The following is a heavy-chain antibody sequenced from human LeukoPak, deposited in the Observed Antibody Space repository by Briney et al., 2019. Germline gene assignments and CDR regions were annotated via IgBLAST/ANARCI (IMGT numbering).Heavy chain of an antibody. V-gene: IGHV4-59*01. Sequence: SETLSLTCTVSDDSISDYYRGWIRQPPGKGLEWIGYFHNSGTSTYNPSLKSRVTISADTSKNQFSLKLNSLTTADTAVYYCARRRWGDAFDIWGQGTMVTVSS. D-gene: IGHD3-16*01. J-gene: IGHJ3*02. CDR3: ARRRWGDAFDI. CDR1: DDSISDYY. CDR2: FHNSGTS.